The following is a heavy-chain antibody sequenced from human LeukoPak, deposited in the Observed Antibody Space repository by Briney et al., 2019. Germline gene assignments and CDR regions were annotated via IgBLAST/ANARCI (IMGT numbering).Heavy chain of an antibody. V-gene: IGHV3-43*01. CDR1: GFSFHDHT. Sequence: GGSLRLSCAASGFSFHDHTMHWVRQAPGKGLEWVSLISWDGGNTCYADSVKGRFTISRDNSKNSLYLQMNSLRTEDTALYYCAKTYPSYSHYFDYWGQGTLVTVSS. CDR2: ISWDGGNT. CDR3: AKTYPSYSHYFDY. D-gene: IGHD3-10*01. J-gene: IGHJ4*02.